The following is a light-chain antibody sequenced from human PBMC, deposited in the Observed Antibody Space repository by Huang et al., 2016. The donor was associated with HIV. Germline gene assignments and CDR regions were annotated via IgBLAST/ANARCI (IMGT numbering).Light chain of an antibody. V-gene: IGKV3-20*01. CDR2: GAF. CDR1: QSVSSSY. J-gene: IGKJ1*01. CDR3: QHYGSS. Sequence: EVVLTQSPGTLSLSPGERATLSCRASQSVSSSYTAWYQQKPGQAPRLLIYGAFRRATGIPDRVSGSGSGTDFTLTISRLEPEDFAVYYCQHYGSSFGQGTKVEIK.